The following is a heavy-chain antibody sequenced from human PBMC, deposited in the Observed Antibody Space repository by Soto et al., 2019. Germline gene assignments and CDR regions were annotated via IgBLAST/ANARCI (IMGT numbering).Heavy chain of an antibody. CDR1: GGTFSSYT. CDR3: ARGPDNYYDSSGYYSPYYYYGMDV. D-gene: IGHD3-22*01. Sequence: ASVKVSCKASGGTFSSYTISWVRQAPGQGLEWMGRIIPILGIANYAQKFQGRVTITADKSTSTAYMELSSLRSEDTDVYYCARGPDNYYDSSGYYSPYYYYGMDVWGQGTTVTVSS. J-gene: IGHJ6*02. CDR2: IIPILGIA. V-gene: IGHV1-69*02.